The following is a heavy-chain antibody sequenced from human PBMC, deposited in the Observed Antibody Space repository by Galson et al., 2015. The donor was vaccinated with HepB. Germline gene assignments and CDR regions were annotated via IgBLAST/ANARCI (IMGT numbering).Heavy chain of an antibody. CDR3: ARNASTGGFDF. D-gene: IGHD1-14*01. CDR2: ISAANGDT. Sequence: SVKVSCKASGYTFTTFPMHWVRQAPGQSLEWMGYISAANGDTKYSQKFQDRVTITSDTSANTAFMELSNLNSGDTAVYYCARNASTGGFDFWGQGALVTVSS. J-gene: IGHJ4*02. CDR1: GYTFTTFP. V-gene: IGHV1-3*01.